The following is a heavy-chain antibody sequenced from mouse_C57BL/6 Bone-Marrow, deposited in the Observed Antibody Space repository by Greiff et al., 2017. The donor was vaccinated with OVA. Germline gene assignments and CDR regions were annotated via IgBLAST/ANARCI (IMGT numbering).Heavy chain of an antibody. V-gene: IGHV1-63*01. CDR1: GYTFTNYW. CDR3: ASSAAQAPYYAMDY. Sequence: QVQLKESGAELVRPGPSVKMSCKASGYTFTNYWIGWAKQRPGPGLEWIGDIYPGGGYTNYHETFKGKATLTADKYSSTAYMQFSSLTAEDSAIYYCASSAAQAPYYAMDYWGQGTSVTVSS. J-gene: IGHJ4*01. CDR2: IYPGGGYT. D-gene: IGHD3-2*02.